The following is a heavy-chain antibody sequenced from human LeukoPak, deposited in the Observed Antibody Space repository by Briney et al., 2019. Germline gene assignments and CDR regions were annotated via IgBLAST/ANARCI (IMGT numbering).Heavy chain of an antibody. CDR2: IGDSGDST. D-gene: IGHD6-19*01. J-gene: IGHJ4*02. CDR1: GFTFSSYV. Sequence: PGGSLRLSCAASGFTFSSYVMSWVRQAPGKGPEWVSVIGDSGDSTYYADSVKGRFTISRDNSKNTLYLHMNSLRAEDAAVYYCAKPGYSSGWYLLDYWGQGTLVTVSS. V-gene: IGHV3-23*01. CDR3: AKPGYSSGWYLLDY.